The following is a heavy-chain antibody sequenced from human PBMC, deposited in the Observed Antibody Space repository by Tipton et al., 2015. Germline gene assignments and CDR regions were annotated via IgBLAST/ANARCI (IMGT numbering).Heavy chain of an antibody. CDR2: IYYSGST. Sequence: TLSLTCTVSGGSFSDYYWSWIRQSPGEGLEWIGYIYYSGSTNYNPSLRSRVAMSMDTSKNQFSLKLSSVTAADTAVYYCARDHSSWWDWGQGTLVTVSS. CDR1: GGSFSDYY. CDR3: ARDHSSWWD. J-gene: IGHJ4*02. V-gene: IGHV4-59*01. D-gene: IGHD2-15*01.